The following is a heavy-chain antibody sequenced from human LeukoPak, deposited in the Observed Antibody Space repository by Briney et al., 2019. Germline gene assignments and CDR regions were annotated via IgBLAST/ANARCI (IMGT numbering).Heavy chain of an antibody. CDR2: ISGDGGST. Sequence: GGSLRLSCAASGFTFDDYAMHWVRQAPGKGLEWVFLISGDGGSTFYADSVKGRFTISRDNSKNSLYLQMNSLRTEDTALYYCAKVAYSSGWYVSDYWGQGTLVTVSS. J-gene: IGHJ4*02. V-gene: IGHV3-43*02. D-gene: IGHD6-19*01. CDR3: AKVAYSSGWYVSDY. CDR1: GFTFDDYA.